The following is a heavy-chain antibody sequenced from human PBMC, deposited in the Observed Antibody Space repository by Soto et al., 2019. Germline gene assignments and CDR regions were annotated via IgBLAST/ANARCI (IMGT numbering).Heavy chain of an antibody. CDR2: IYPGDSDT. CDR1: GYSFTSYW. CDR3: ARHRGNDYGDYRIIFFDY. Sequence: GESLKISGKGSGYSFTSYWIGWVRQMPGKGLEWMGIIYPGDSDTRYSPSFQGQVTISADKSISTAYLQWSSLKASDTAMYYCARHRGNDYGDYRIIFFDYWGQGTLVTVSS. J-gene: IGHJ4*02. V-gene: IGHV5-51*01. D-gene: IGHD4-17*01.